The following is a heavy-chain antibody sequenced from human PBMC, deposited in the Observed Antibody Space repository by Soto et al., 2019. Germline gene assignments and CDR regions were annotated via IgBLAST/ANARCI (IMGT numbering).Heavy chain of an antibody. CDR1: GFTFSAYG. D-gene: IGHD5-12*01. CDR2: ISYDGSHK. V-gene: IGHV3-30*18. CDR3: AKEGRGYGGFDPNSYFEN. J-gene: IGHJ4*02. Sequence: QVQLVESAGGVVQPGTSLRLSCAASGFTFSAYGMHWVRQVPGKGLEWVAVISYDGSHKDYVDSVKGRITISRDNSKNPLHLQMNSLRPEDTAVYYCAKEGRGYGGFDPNSYFENWGQGTLVTVSS.